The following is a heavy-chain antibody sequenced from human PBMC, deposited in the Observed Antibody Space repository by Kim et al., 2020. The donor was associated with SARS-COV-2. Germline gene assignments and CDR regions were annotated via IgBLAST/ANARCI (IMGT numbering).Heavy chain of an antibody. J-gene: IGHJ6*01. D-gene: IGHD6-13*01. V-gene: IGHV4-34*01. CDR3: ARRRGYSSSWYPDYYYYYG. CDR2: INHSGST. Sequence: SETLSLTCAVYGGSFSGYYWSWIRQPPGKGLEWIGEINHSGSTNYNPSLKSRVTISVDTSKNQFSLKLSSVTAADTAVYYCARRRGYSSSWYPDYYYYYG. CDR1: GGSFSGYY.